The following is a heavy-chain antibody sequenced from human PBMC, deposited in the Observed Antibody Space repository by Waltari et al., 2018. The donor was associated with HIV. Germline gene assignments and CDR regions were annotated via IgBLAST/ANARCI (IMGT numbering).Heavy chain of an antibody. Sequence: EVHLVESGGGLVQPGGSLRLSCVGSGFIFSNYWMTWVRQGPGKGLEWVSNIKQDGREKNYVDSVAGRFSISRDNANNSLFLQLNSLRDEDTAVYYCARVYSSTTGRALDYWGQGTLVTVSS. CDR1: GFIFSNYW. V-gene: IGHV3-7*01. J-gene: IGHJ4*02. D-gene: IGHD2-2*01. CDR3: ARVYSSTTGRALDY. CDR2: IKQDGREK.